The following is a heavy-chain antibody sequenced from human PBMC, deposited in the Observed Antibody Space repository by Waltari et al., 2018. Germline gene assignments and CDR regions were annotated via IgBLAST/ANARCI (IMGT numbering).Heavy chain of an antibody. CDR3: ARGSDSSSTFDY. J-gene: IGHJ4*02. CDR2: IYYSGRT. CDR1: GGSISSSSYY. V-gene: IGHV4-39*07. D-gene: IGHD6-13*01. Sequence: QLQLQESGPGLVKPSETLSLTCTVSGGSISSSSYYWGWIRQPPGKGLEWIGSIYYSGRTYYNPSLKSRVTISVDTSKNQFSLKLNSVTAADTTVYYCARGSDSSSTFDYWGQGTLVTVSS.